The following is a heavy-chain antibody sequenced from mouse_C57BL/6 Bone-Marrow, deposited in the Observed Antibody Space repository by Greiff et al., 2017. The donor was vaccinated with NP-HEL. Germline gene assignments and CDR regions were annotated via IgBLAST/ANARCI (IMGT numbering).Heavy chain of an antibody. V-gene: IGHV1-55*01. CDR2: IYPGSGST. CDR3: ARGALYYYGSSYPYYFDY. Sequence: QVQLQQPGAELVKPGASVKMSCKASGYTFTSYWITWVKQRPGQGLEWIGDIYPGSGSTNYNEKFKSKATLTVDTSSSTAYMQLSSPTSEDSAVYYCARGALYYYGSSYPYYFDYWGQGTTLTVSS. D-gene: IGHD1-1*01. J-gene: IGHJ2*01. CDR1: GYTFTSYW.